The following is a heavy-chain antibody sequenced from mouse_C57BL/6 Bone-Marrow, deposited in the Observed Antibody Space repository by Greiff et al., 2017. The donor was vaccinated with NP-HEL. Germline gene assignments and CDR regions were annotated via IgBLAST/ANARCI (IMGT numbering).Heavy chain of an antibody. CDR3: ARGGWGLRRVDY. D-gene: IGHD2-4*01. J-gene: IGHJ2*01. Sequence: EVHLVESGGDLVKPGGSLKLSCAASGFTFSSYGMSWVRQTPDKRLEWVATISSGGSYTYYPDSVKGRFTISRDNAKNTLYLQMSSLKSEDTAMYYCARGGWGLRRVDYGGQGTTLTVSS. CDR1: GFTFSSYG. V-gene: IGHV5-6*01. CDR2: ISSGGSYT.